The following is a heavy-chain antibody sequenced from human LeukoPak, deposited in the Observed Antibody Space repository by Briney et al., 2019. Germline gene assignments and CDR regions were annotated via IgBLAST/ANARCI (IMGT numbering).Heavy chain of an antibody. CDR2: INPSGGRT. D-gene: IGHD6-13*01. CDR1: GYTFTSYY. Sequence: ASVKVSCKASGYTFTSYYMHWVRQAPGQGLEWMGIINPSGGRTSDAQKFQGRVTMTRDTSTSTVYMELSSLRSEDTAVYYCASSGGSSWYWFDPWGQGTLVTVSS. J-gene: IGHJ5*02. V-gene: IGHV1-46*01. CDR3: ASSGGSSWYWFDP.